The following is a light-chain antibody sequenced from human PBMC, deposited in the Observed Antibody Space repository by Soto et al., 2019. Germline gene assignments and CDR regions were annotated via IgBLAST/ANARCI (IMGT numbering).Light chain of an antibody. V-gene: IGLV2-14*03. CDR1: SSDVGAYNY. CDR3: SSYTTSSPLV. J-gene: IGLJ3*02. Sequence: QSALTQPASVSGSPGQSITISCTGTSSDVGAYNYVSWYQQLPDKAPKLIIYDVTYRPSGVSNRFSGSKSGNTASLTISGLQAEDEADYFCSSYTTSSPLVFGGGTKVTVL. CDR2: DVT.